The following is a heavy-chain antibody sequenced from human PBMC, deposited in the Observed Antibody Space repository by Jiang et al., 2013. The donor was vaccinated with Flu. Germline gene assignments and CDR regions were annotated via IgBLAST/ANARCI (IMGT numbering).Heavy chain of an antibody. CDR1: GYIFNNYA. CDR2: INTGDGNT. D-gene: IGHD6-13*01. V-gene: IGHV1-3*04. J-gene: IGHJ5*02. Sequence: GAEVKKPGASVKVSCKASGYIFNNYAMHWVRQAPGQRLEWMGWINTGDGNTKYSQKFQGRVTIARDTSASTAYMELSSLRSEDTAVYYCARDDLHQQLVRQGWFDPWGQGTLVTVSS. CDR3: ARDDLHQQLVRQGWFDP.